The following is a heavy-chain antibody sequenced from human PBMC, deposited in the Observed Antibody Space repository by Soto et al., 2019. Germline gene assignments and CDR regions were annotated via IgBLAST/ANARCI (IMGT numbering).Heavy chain of an antibody. Sequence: GGSLILSCAASGFTFSSYAMHWVRQAPGKGLEWVSGITGNSAFTYYADSVKGRVIISRDNSKNTLYLQINTLRVEDTAVYYCAKNRDYDYDAFDVWGQGTVVTVSS. CDR2: ITGNSAFT. CDR3: AKNRDYDYDAFDV. V-gene: IGHV3-23*01. D-gene: IGHD3-16*01. CDR1: GFTFSSYA. J-gene: IGHJ3*01.